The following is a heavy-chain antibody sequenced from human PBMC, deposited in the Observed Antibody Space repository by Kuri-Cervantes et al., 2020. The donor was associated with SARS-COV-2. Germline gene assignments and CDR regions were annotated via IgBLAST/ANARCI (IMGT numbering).Heavy chain of an antibody. Sequence: ASVKVSCKASGYTFTSYGISWVRQAPGQGLEWMGWISAYNGNTNYAQKLQGRVTMTTDTSTSTAYMELRSLRSDDTAVYYCAKHSSSWYVLPLSYWGQGTLVTVSS. J-gene: IGHJ4*02. CDR2: ISAYNGNT. D-gene: IGHD6-13*01. CDR3: AKHSSSWYVLPLSY. CDR1: GYTFTSYG. V-gene: IGHV1-18*01.